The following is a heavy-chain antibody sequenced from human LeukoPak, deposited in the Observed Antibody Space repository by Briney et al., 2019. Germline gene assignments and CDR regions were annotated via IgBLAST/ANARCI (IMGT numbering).Heavy chain of an antibody. V-gene: IGHV3-7*05. CDR1: GFTFSNFW. CDR3: ARRTGIAVAGGYYYGMDV. CDR2: IKEDGSDK. D-gene: IGHD6-19*01. J-gene: IGHJ6*02. Sequence: GGSLRLSCAASGFTFSNFWMAWVRQAPGKGLEWVAHIKEDGSDKKYVDSVMGRFTISRDNPKNSLYLQMNSLRAEDTAVYYCARRTGIAVAGGYYYGMDVWGQGTTVTVSS.